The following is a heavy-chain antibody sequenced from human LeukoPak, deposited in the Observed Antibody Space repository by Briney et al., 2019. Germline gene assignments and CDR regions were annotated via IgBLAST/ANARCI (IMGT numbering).Heavy chain of an antibody. D-gene: IGHD2-8*02. Sequence: ASVKVSCKASGYTFTSHGFSWVRQAPGQGLEWMGWISGLNGNTNYAQKFQDRVTMTTDTSTSTAYMELRSLRSDDTAVYYCARWGSSNWWEHLGDYWVQGTLVTVSP. CDR2: ISGLNGNT. CDR3: ARWGSSNWWEHLGDY. V-gene: IGHV1-18*01. J-gene: IGHJ4*02. CDR1: GYTFTSHG.